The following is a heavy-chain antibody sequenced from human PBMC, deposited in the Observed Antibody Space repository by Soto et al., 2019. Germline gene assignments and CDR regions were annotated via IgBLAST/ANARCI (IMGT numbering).Heavy chain of an antibody. V-gene: IGHV1-18*01. CDR1: GYTFSTYA. Sequence: QVQLVQWGTEVKRPGASVKVSCKDSGYTFSTYAISWVRQAPGQGVEWMGWISAYNGNTNYAQKLQGRVTMTTDTSTTTAFMELRSLRSDATAVYYCARGRASDYYYRMDVWGQGTTVTVSS. J-gene: IGHJ6*02. CDR3: ARGRASDYYYRMDV. CDR2: ISAYNGNT.